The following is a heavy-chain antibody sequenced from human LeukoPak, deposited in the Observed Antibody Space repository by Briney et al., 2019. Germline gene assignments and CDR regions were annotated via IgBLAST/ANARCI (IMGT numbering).Heavy chain of an antibody. D-gene: IGHD3-16*01. J-gene: IGHJ4*02. CDR3: ARYGGFLDY. CDR2: ISYDGRNQ. Sequence: GGSLRLSCAASGFTFSNYAMDWVRQAPGKGLEWVAVISYDGRNQYYADSVKGRFTVSRDNSKSTLYLQMNRLRGEDTAVYNCARYGGFLDYWGQGTLVTVSS. CDR1: GFTFSNYA. V-gene: IGHV3-30*04.